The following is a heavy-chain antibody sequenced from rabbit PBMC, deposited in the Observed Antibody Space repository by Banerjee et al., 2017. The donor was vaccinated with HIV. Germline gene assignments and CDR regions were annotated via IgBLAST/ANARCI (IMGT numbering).Heavy chain of an antibody. Sequence: QEQLEESGGGLVQPEGSLTLTCTASGFSFSNKYVMCWVRQAPGKGLEWIACINTSSGNTVYASWAKGRFTISKTSSTTVTLQMTSLTVADTATYFCARDRDGDAGYGSLALWGPGTLVTVS. CDR3: ARDRDGDAGYGSLAL. CDR2: INTSSGNT. V-gene: IGHV1S45*01. D-gene: IGHD7-1*01. CDR1: GFSFSNKYV. J-gene: IGHJ6*01.